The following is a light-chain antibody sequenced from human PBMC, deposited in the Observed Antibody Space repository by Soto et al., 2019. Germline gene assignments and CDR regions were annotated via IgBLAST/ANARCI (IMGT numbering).Light chain of an antibody. Sequence: QSALTQPASVSGSPGQSITISCTGTSSDVGGYNYVSWYQQHPGKAPKLMIYDVRNRPSGVSNRFSGAKSGNTASLTISGLQAEDEANYYCSSYTSSSTLVFGVGTKLNVL. V-gene: IGLV2-14*01. CDR3: SSYTSSSTLV. CDR1: SSDVGGYNY. CDR2: DVR. J-gene: IGLJ2*01.